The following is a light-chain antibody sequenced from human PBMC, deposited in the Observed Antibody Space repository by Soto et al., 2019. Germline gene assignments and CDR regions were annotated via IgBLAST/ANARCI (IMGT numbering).Light chain of an antibody. V-gene: IGKV3-20*01. CDR2: GTS. J-gene: IGKJ1*01. CDR1: QSLDSRY. CDR3: QHYDASQWT. Sequence: DIVLTQSPGTLSLSPGERSTLSCRASQSLDSRYFSWYQQIPGQAPRLLMYGTSSRATGIPDRFSGSGSGTDFTLTISRLEPEDFAVYYCQHYDASQWTFGQGTKVDIK.